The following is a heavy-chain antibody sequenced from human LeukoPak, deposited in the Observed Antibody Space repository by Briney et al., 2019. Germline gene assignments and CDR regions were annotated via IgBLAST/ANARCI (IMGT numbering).Heavy chain of an antibody. Sequence: PSETLSLTCTVSGGSISSSSYYWGWIRQPPGKGLEWIGSIYYSGSTYYNPSLKSRVTISVDTSKNQFSLKLSSVTAADTAVYYCARTPRERGYSYGYFDYWGQGTLVTVSS. CDR3: ARTPRERGYSYGYFDY. J-gene: IGHJ4*02. CDR2: IYYSGST. D-gene: IGHD5-18*01. V-gene: IGHV4-39*07. CDR1: GGSISSSSYY.